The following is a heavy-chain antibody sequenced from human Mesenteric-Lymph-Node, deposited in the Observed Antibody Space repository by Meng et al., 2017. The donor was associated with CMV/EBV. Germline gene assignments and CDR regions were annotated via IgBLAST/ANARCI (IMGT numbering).Heavy chain of an antibody. J-gene: IGHJ4*02. V-gene: IGHV4-34*01. CDR2: SNHSGST. Sequence: CGVDGGSFRGCDWSWMGQPPGKGLEWIGESNHSGSTNYHPPLQSQVTISVDTSKNQFSLKLSSVTAADTAVYYCARNYYGSGSADYWGQGTLVTVSS. CDR1: GGSFRGCD. D-gene: IGHD3-10*01. CDR3: ARNYYGSGSADY.